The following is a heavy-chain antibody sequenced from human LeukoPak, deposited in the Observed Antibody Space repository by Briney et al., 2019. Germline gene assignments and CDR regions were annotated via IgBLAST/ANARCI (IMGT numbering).Heavy chain of an antibody. D-gene: IGHD3-10*01. CDR2: ISGGDGSA. Sequence: PGGSLRLSCAASGFTFSSYAMHWVRQAPGKGLEWVAGISGGDGSAIYIDSVKGRFTISRDNSKNTLFLQMNSLRAEDTAVYYCARDLRAGTYNYYFDCWGQGTLVTVSS. CDR1: GFTFSSYA. V-gene: IGHV3-23*01. CDR3: ARDLRAGTYNYYFDC. J-gene: IGHJ4*02.